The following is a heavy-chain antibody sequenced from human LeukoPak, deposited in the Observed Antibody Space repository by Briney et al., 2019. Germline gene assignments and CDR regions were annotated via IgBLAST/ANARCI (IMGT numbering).Heavy chain of an antibody. D-gene: IGHD3-3*01. CDR3: TRSLGVVIHGGMDV. CDR1: GGSISSYH. J-gene: IGHJ6*02. Sequence: SETLSLTCTVSGGSISSYHWSWIRQPPGKGLQWIGHIYYTGSTNYNPSLKSRLTISLDTSKNQFSLQLSSVTAADTAVYYCTRSLGVVIHGGMDVWGQGTTVTVSS. CDR2: IYYTGST. V-gene: IGHV4-59*01.